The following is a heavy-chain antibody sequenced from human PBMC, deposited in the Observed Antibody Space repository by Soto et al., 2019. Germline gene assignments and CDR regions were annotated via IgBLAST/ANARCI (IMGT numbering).Heavy chain of an antibody. J-gene: IGHJ6*02. CDR3: ARERTGTTSMDV. V-gene: IGHV1-8*01. Sequence: QVQLVQSGAEVKKPGASVKVSCEASGYTFTSHDINWVRQATGQGLEWMGWMNPNSGNTGYAQKFQGRVTMTRNTSISTAYMELSSLRSEDTAVYYCARERTGTTSMDVWGQGTPVTVSS. CDR2: MNPNSGNT. CDR1: GYTFTSHD. D-gene: IGHD1-1*01.